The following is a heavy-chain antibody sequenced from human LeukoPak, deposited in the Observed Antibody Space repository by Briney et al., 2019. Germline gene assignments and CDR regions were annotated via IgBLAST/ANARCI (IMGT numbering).Heavy chain of an antibody. D-gene: IGHD6-19*01. CDR2: ISSSGSTI. CDR1: GFTFSSYE. Sequence: GGSLRLSCATSGFTFSSYEMNWVRQAPGKGLEWVSYISSSGSTIYYADSVKGRFTISRDNAKNSLYLQMNSLRAEDTAVYYCARDKVQPGIAVAAHFDYWGQGTLVTVSS. J-gene: IGHJ4*02. V-gene: IGHV3-48*03. CDR3: ARDKVQPGIAVAAHFDY.